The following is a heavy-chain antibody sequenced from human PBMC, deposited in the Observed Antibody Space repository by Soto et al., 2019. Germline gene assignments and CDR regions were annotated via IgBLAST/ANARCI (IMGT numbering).Heavy chain of an antibody. D-gene: IGHD3-22*01. CDR2: IIPIFGTI. Sequence: SVKVSCKASGYTFTGYYMHWVRQAPGQGLEWMGGIIPIFGTINYAQKFQGRVTITADKSTTTAYMELSSLRSEDTAIYYCARDKSADSSGYLYYFGYWGQGTLVTVSS. V-gene: IGHV1-69*06. J-gene: IGHJ4*02. CDR1: GYTFTGYY. CDR3: ARDKSADSSGYLYYFGY.